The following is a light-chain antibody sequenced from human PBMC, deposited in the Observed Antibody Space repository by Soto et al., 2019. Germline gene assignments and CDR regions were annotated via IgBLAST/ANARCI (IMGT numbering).Light chain of an antibody. J-gene: IGLJ3*02. CDR2: LEGSGSY. V-gene: IGLV4-60*03. Sequence: QSVLTQSASASASLGSSVKLTCTLSSGHSSNVIAWHQQQPGKAPRYLMKLEGSGSYNKGSGVPDRFSGSSSGADRYLTISNLQSEDEAGYYGETWDSNTRVFGGGTKLTVL. CDR1: SGHSSNV. CDR3: ETWDSNTRV.